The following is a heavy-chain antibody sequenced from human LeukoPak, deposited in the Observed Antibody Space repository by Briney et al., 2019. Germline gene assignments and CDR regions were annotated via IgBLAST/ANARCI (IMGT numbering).Heavy chain of an antibody. CDR2: ISAYNGNT. CDR1: GYTFTSYG. D-gene: IGHD3-10*01. J-gene: IGHJ6*02. CDR3: ARPLWFGVADDGMDV. V-gene: IGHV1-18*01. Sequence: ASVKVSCKASGYTFTSYGISWVRQAPGQGLEWMGWISAYNGNTNYAQKLQGRVTMTTDTSTSTAYMELRSLRSDDTAVYYCARPLWFGVADDGMDVWGQGTTVTVSS.